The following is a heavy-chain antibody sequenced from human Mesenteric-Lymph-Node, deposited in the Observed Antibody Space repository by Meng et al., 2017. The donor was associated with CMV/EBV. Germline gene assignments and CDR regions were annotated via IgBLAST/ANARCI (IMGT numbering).Heavy chain of an antibody. CDR1: GHTFTGYY. J-gene: IGHJ5*02. V-gene: IGHV1-2*02. D-gene: IGHD3-10*01. CDR2: IGFNSGDT. CDR3: ARDSNYGSGTTTGFDP. Sequence: ASVKVSCKSSGHTFTGYYIHWVRQAPGQGLEWMGWIGFNSGDTNYAQKFQGRVTMTRDTSISTAYMELSRLRSDDTAVYYCARDSNYGSGTTTGFDPWGQGTLVTVSS.